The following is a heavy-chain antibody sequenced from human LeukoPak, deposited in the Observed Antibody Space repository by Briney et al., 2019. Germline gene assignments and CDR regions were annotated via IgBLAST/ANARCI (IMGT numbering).Heavy chain of an antibody. D-gene: IGHD2-15*01. Sequence: GGSLRLSCAASGFTFSSYAMSWVRQAPGKGLEWVSAISGSGGSTYYADSVKGRFTISRDNSKNTLYLQMNSLRAEDTAVYYCAKRAVHCSGGSCYSSPEDVWGKGTTVTVSS. CDR3: AKRAVHCSGGSCYSSPEDV. CDR2: ISGSGGST. J-gene: IGHJ6*04. V-gene: IGHV3-23*01. CDR1: GFTFSSYA.